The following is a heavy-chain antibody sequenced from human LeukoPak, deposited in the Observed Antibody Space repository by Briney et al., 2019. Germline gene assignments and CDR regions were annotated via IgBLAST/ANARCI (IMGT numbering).Heavy chain of an antibody. D-gene: IGHD3-3*01. Sequence: SETLSLTCTVSGGSISSGSYYWSWIRQPAGKGLEWIGRIYTSGSTNYNPSLKSRVTISVDTSKNQFSLKLSSVTAADTVVYYCARDMKVFGVVIASWAFDIWGQGTMVTVSS. V-gene: IGHV4-61*02. CDR2: IYTSGST. CDR3: ARDMKVFGVVIASWAFDI. J-gene: IGHJ3*02. CDR1: GGSISSGSYY.